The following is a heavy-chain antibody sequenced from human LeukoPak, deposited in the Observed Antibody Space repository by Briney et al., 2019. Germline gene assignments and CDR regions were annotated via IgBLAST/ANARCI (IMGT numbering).Heavy chain of an antibody. D-gene: IGHD4-17*01. CDR1: GGSISSSSYY. Sequence: ETLSLTCTVSGGSISSSSYYWGWIRQPPGKELEWIGSIYYSGSTYYNPSLKSRVTISVDTSKNQFSLKLSSVTAADTAVYYCARAMTTVTTGDYWGQGTLVTVSS. V-gene: IGHV4-39*07. CDR2: IYYSGST. J-gene: IGHJ4*02. CDR3: ARAMTTVTTGDY.